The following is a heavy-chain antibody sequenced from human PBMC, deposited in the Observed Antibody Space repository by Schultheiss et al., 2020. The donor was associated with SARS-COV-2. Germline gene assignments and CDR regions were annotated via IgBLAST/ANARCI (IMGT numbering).Heavy chain of an antibody. CDR3: ARFEYSSCYGLDY. V-gene: IGHV1-3*02. CDR2: SNAGNGNT. J-gene: IGHJ4*02. CDR1: GYTFTSYA. Sequence: ASVKVSCKASGYTFTSYAMHWVRQAPGQRLEWMGWSNAGNGNTKYSQEFQGRVTMTTDTSTSTAYMELRSLRSDDTAVYYCARFEYSSCYGLDYWGQGTLVTVSS. D-gene: IGHD6-6*01.